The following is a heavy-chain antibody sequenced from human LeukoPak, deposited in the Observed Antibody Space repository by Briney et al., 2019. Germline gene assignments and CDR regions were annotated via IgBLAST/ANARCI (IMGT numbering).Heavy chain of an antibody. CDR3: ARDSKGGAAAIDY. CDR1: GSTFSDYH. J-gene: IGHJ4*02. CDR2: TNPNSGVT. V-gene: IGHV1-2*02. D-gene: IGHD6-13*01. Sequence: ASVKVSCKASGSTFSDYHMHWVRQAPGQGLEWMGWTNPNSGVTNSAQMFQGRVNMTRDTSIGTAYMELSGLTSDDTALYYCARDSKGGAAAIDYWGQGTLVTVSS.